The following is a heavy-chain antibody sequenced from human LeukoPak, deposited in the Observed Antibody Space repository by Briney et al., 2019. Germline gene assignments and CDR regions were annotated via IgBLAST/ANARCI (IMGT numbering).Heavy chain of an antibody. CDR3: ARYGGTTGTDNWFDP. CDR2: INPNSGGT. D-gene: IGHD1-1*01. Sequence: ASVKVSCKASGYTFTGYYMHWVRQAPGQGLEWMGWINPNSGGTNYAQKFQGWVTMTRDTSISTAYMELSRLRSDDTAVYYCARYGGTTGTDNWFDPWGQGTLVTVSS. CDR1: GYTFTGYY. J-gene: IGHJ5*02. V-gene: IGHV1-2*04.